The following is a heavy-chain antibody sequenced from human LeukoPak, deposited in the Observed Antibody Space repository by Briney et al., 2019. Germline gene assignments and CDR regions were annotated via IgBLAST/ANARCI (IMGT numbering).Heavy chain of an antibody. D-gene: IGHD5-18*01. CDR1: GFTFSSYS. Sequence: PGGSLRLSCAASGFTFSSYSMNWVRQAPGKGLEWVSYISSSSSTIYYADSVKGRFTISRDNAKNSLYLQMNSLRVEDTALYYCAKDRGYNFGFGIDCWGQGTLVTVSS. CDR3: AKDRGYNFGFGIDC. V-gene: IGHV3-48*04. CDR2: ISSSSSTI. J-gene: IGHJ4*02.